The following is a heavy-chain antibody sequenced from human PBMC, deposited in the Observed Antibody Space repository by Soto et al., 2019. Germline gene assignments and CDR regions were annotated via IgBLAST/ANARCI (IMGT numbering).Heavy chain of an antibody. J-gene: IGHJ4*02. CDR2: ISSTTNYI. CDR1: GVTFTRYS. CDR3: ARESEDLTSNFDY. Sequence: GGSLRLSCAASGVTFTRYSMNWVRQAPGKGLEWVSSISSTTNYIYYGDSMKGRFTISRDNAKNSLYLEMNSLRAEDTAVYYCARESEDLTSNFDYWGQGTLVTVSS. V-gene: IGHV3-21*06.